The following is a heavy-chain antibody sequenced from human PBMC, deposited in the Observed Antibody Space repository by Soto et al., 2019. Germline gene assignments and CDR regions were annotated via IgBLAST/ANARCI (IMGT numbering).Heavy chain of an antibody. CDR1: GFTFSSYA. V-gene: IGHV3-30-3*01. J-gene: IGHJ6*02. D-gene: IGHD1-1*01. Sequence: GGSLRLSCAASGFTFSSYAMHWVRQAPGKGLEWVAVISYDGSNKYYADSVKGRFTISRDNSKNTLYLQMNSLRAEDTAVYYCARDLGTYYYYGMDVWGQGTTVTVSS. CDR3: ARDLGTYYYYGMDV. CDR2: ISYDGSNK.